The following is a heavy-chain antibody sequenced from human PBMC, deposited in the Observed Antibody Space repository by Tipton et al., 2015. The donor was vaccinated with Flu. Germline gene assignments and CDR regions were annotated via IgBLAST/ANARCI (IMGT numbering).Heavy chain of an antibody. D-gene: IGHD3-9*01. J-gene: IGHJ5*02. CDR1: GYSISSGYY. V-gene: IGHV4-38-2*01. Sequence: LRLSCAVSGYSISSGYYWGWIRQPPGKGLEWIGSIYHSGSTYYNPSPKSRVTISVDTSKNQFSLKLSSVTAADTAVYYCARHGYYDILTGYYSWFDPWGQGTLVTVSS. CDR2: IYHSGST. CDR3: ARHGYYDILTGYYSWFDP.